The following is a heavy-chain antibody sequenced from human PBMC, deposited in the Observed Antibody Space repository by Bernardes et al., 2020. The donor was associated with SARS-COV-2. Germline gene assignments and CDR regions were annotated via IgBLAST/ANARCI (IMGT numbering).Heavy chain of an antibody. CDR1: GYSYSNYV. Sequence: SVKVSCKASGYSYSNYVINWARQAPVQGLEWTGWITTYSGDTNYAQNIQVRVIMTTDTSTSIAYMELRSLRSDDTAVYYCARDRSYNDAFDMWGRGTMVTVS. CDR2: ITTYSGDT. D-gene: IGHD1-26*01. CDR3: ARDRSYNDAFDM. J-gene: IGHJ3*02. V-gene: IGHV1-18*01.